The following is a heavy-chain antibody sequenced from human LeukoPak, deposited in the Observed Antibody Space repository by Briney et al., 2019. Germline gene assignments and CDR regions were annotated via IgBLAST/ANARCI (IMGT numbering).Heavy chain of an antibody. CDR1: GFAFGSEA. V-gene: IGHV3-23*01. Sequence: SGGSLRLSCAVSGFAFGSEAMSWVRQSPARGLEWVASISPGGGTTYYADYVKGRFTISRDNSKNTLYLQMNSLRAEDTAVYYCAKHAHVVAPYYYGMDVWGQGTTVTVSS. J-gene: IGHJ6*02. D-gene: IGHD2-15*01. CDR2: ISPGGGTT. CDR3: AKHAHVVAPYYYGMDV.